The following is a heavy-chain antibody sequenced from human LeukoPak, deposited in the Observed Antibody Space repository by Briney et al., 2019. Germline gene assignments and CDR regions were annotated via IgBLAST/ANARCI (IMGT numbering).Heavy chain of an antibody. CDR1: GGSISSYY. D-gene: IGHD3-3*01. CDR3: ARDGVSALNLYSDL. J-gene: IGHJ2*01. Sequence: SETLSFTCTVSGGSISSYYWSWIRQPAGKGLEWIGRIYTSGSTNYNPSLKSRVTMSVDTSKNQFSLKLSSVTAADTAVYYCARDGVSALNLYSDLWGRGTLVTVSS. V-gene: IGHV4-4*07. CDR2: IYTSGST.